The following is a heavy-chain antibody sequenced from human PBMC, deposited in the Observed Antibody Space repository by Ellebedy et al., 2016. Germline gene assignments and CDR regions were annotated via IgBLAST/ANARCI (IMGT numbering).Heavy chain of an antibody. Sequence: GGSLRLXXAASGFTFSSYSMNWVRQAPGKGLEWVSSISSSSYIYYADSVKGRFTISRDNAKNSLYLQMNSLRAEDTAVYYCARDLGSGSEFDYWGQGTLVTVSS. CDR2: ISSSSYI. V-gene: IGHV3-21*01. CDR3: ARDLGSGSEFDY. D-gene: IGHD3-10*01. J-gene: IGHJ4*02. CDR1: GFTFSSYS.